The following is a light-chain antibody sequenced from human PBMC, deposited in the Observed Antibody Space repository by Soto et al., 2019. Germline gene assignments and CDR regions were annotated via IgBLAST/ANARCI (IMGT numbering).Light chain of an antibody. CDR2: GAS. CDR3: QQYNDWPLT. CDR1: QSVASD. J-gene: IGKJ2*01. Sequence: EIMMTQSPATLSVSPGERATLSCRSSQSVASDLAWYQQKPGQAPRLLIYGASTRATGIPARVSGSGSGTEFTLTISSLQSEDSAVYFCQQYNDWPLTFGQGTKVDI. V-gene: IGKV3-15*01.